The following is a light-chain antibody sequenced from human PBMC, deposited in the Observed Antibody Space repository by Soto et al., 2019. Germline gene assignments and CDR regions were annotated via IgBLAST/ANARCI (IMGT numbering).Light chain of an antibody. CDR3: QQFYGLPLT. CDR2: WAS. Sequence: IVMTQSPDSLAVSLGERATISCKSSQSVLYDATNNNQLAWYQQKPGQPPKLLIYWASVRQSGVSDRFSGSGSGTDFTLSISSLQAEDVAVYYCQQFYGLPLTFGPGTKVDIK. V-gene: IGKV4-1*01. CDR1: QSVLYDATNNNQ. J-gene: IGKJ3*01.